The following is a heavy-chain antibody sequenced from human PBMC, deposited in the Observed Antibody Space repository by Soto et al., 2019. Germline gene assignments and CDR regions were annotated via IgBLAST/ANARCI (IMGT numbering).Heavy chain of an antibody. V-gene: IGHV3-23*01. CDR2: MSGSGGGT. Sequence: PGGALRVFCAASGFSVTHYAMHWVRQAAGKGLECVSSMSGSGGGTYYADSVKGRFTISRDNSKNTLFLQMNSLRAEDTAVYYCARVHDYSNYVSFFYYYYGMDVWVHGTNVTVS. CDR3: ARVHDYSNYVSFFYYYYGMDV. J-gene: IGHJ6*02. CDR1: GFSVTHYA. D-gene: IGHD4-4*01.